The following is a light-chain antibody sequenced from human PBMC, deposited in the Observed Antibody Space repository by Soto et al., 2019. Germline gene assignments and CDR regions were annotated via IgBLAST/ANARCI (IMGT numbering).Light chain of an antibody. Sequence: QSALTQPRSVSGSPGQSVTISCTGTSSDVGAYIYVSWYQQHPGKAPKLLIYDVSKRPSGVPDRFSGSKSGHTASLTISGLQAEDESDYYCCSYAGTYTYVFGSGTKLTVL. V-gene: IGLV2-11*01. CDR3: CSYAGTYTYV. CDR2: DVS. CDR1: SSDVGAYIY. J-gene: IGLJ1*01.